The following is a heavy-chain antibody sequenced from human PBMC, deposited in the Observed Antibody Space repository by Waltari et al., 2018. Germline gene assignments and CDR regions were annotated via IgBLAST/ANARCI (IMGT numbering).Heavy chain of an antibody. CDR2: ISGSGGTT. D-gene: IGHD7-27*01. J-gene: IGHJ4*02. CDR3: AKRAGDYFDD. CDR1: DFTFSIYA. Sequence: EVQLLESGGGLVQPGGSLRLSCAASDFTFSIYAMTWVRQAPGKGLEWVSAISGSGGTTSYAESLKGRFTISRDNSKNTLYLQMNSLRVEDTAIYYCAKRAGDYFDDWGQGTLVTVSS. V-gene: IGHV3-23*01.